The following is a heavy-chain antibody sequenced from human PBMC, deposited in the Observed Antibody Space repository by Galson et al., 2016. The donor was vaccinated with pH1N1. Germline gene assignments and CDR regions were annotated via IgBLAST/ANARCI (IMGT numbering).Heavy chain of an antibody. Sequence: SLRLSCAASGFTFSHYWMSWVRQAPGKGLEWVANIKENGSEKYYLDSVKGRFTISRDNAKHSVSLQLDSLRAEDTAVYYCAGHLLSAYESPFEYWGQGALVTVS. J-gene: IGHJ4*02. V-gene: IGHV3-7*01. CDR3: AGHLLSAYESPFEY. CDR1: GFTFSHYW. CDR2: IKENGSEK. D-gene: IGHD3-16*01.